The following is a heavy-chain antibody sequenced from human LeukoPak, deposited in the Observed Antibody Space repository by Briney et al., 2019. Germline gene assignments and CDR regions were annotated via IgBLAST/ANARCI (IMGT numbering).Heavy chain of an antibody. CDR3: ARGGCSSTSCYRRGSAFDI. V-gene: IGHV4-4*07. D-gene: IGHD2-2*01. CDR1: GGSISSYY. J-gene: IGHJ3*02. Sequence: SETLSLTCTVSGGSISSYYWSWIRQPPGKGLEWIGRIYTSGSTNYNPSLKSRVTMSVDTSKNQFSLKLSSVTAADTAVYYCARGGCSSTSCYRRGSAFDIWGQGTMVTVSS. CDR2: IYTSGST.